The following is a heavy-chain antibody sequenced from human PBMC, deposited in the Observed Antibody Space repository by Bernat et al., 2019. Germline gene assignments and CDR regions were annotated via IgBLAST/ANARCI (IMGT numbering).Heavy chain of an antibody. Sequence: QLQLQESGPGLVKPSETLSLTCPVSGGSISSSIYYWGWIRHPPGKGLEWIGSIYYSGSTYYNPSLKSRVTISVDTSKNQCCRKRRCVTAADTAVNYWARHETGGQRARPGVRGEGTTVNVSS. CDR3: ARHETGGQRARPGV. CDR1: GGSISSSIYY. D-gene: IGHD6-25*01. J-gene: IGHJ6*04. CDR2: IYYSGST. V-gene: IGHV4-39*01.